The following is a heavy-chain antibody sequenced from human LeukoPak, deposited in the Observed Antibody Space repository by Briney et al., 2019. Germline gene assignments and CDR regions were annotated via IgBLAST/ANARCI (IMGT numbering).Heavy chain of an antibody. CDR1: GGSFSGYY. Sequence: SETPSLTCAVYGGSFSGYYWSWIRQPPGKGLEWIGEINHSGSTNYNPSLKSRVTISVDTSKNQFSLKLSSVTAADTAVYYCAREGLDAFDIWGQGTMVTVSS. D-gene: IGHD5/OR15-5a*01. CDR2: INHSGST. CDR3: AREGLDAFDI. V-gene: IGHV4-34*01. J-gene: IGHJ3*02.